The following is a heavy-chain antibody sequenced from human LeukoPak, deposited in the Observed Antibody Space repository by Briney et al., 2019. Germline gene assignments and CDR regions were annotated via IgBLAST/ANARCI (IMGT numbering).Heavy chain of an antibody. Sequence: ASVKVSCKASGYTFTGYYMHWVRQAPGQGLEGMGWINPNSGGTNYAQKFQGWVTMTRDTAISTAYMELSRLRSDDTAVYYCARDLRSGWTHGMDVWGKGTTVTVSS. CDR1: GYTFTGYY. CDR3: ARDLRSGWTHGMDV. J-gene: IGHJ6*04. D-gene: IGHD6-19*01. V-gene: IGHV1-2*04. CDR2: INPNSGGT.